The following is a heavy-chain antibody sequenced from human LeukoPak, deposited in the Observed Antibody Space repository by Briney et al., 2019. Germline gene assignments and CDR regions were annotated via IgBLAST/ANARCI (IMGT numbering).Heavy chain of an antibody. CDR1: GGSFSGYY. CDR3: ARVVGDYSFDY. CDR2: INHSGST. D-gene: IGHD4/OR15-4a*01. Sequence: SETLSLNCAVYGGSFSGYYWSWIRQPPGKGLEWIGEINHSGSTNYNPSLKSRVTISVDTSKNQFSLKLSSVTAADTAVYYCARVVGDYSFDYWGQGTLVTVSS. J-gene: IGHJ4*02. V-gene: IGHV4-34*01.